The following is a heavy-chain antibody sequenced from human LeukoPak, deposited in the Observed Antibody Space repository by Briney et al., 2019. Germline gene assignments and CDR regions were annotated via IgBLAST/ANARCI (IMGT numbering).Heavy chain of an antibody. D-gene: IGHD3-22*01. CDR1: GFTFSSYG. Sequence: GGSLRLSCAASGFTFSSYGMHWVRQAPGKGLEWVAVIWYDGSNKYYADSVKGRFTISRDNSKNTLYLQMNSLRAEDTAVYYCAREYYYDSSGRPPLDYWGQGTLVTVSS. CDR3: AREYYYDSSGRPPLDY. V-gene: IGHV3-30*19. CDR2: IWYDGSNK. J-gene: IGHJ4*02.